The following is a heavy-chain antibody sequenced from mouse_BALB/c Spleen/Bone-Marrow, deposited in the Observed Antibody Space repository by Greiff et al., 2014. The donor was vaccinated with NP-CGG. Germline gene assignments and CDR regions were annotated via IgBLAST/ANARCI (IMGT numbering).Heavy chain of an antibody. Sequence: VQRVESGPGLVAPSQILSITCTVSGFSLTSYGVHWVRQPPGKGLEWLGVIWADGSSNYNSALMSRLSIRKDNSKSQVFLKMNSLQTDDTAMYYCARITTATGAMDYWGQGTSVTVSS. CDR2: IWADGSS. CDR1: GFSLTSYG. CDR3: ARITTATGAMDY. J-gene: IGHJ4*01. D-gene: IGHD1-2*01. V-gene: IGHV2-9*02.